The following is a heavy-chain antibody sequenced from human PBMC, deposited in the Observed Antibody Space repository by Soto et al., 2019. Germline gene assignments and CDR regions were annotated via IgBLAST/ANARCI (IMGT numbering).Heavy chain of an antibody. CDR1: GYSFTSYD. CDR3: ARVSFLAPVTGAEIFDF. D-gene: IGHD2-21*02. CDR2: VNPNSGDT. V-gene: IGHV1-8*01. J-gene: IGHJ3*01. Sequence: QVQLVQSGAEVKKPGASVKVSCKASGYSFTSYDMNWVRHAPGQGLEWMGWVNPNSGDTDYAQKFQDRVTMTTDTSIRTAYKELSSLRSEDTAVYYCARVSFLAPVTGAEIFDFWGQGTMVTVSS.